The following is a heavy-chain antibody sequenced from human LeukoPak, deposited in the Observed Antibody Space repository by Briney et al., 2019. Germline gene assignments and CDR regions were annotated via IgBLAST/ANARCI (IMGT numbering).Heavy chain of an antibody. J-gene: IGHJ4*02. Sequence: GSLRLSCAASGFTFSSHAMCWVRQAPGKGLEWVSSIDISGGSTYYADSVQGRFTISRDNSKNTLYLEMNSLRAEDTALYYCANEVRPNDYWGQGTLVTVSS. CDR2: IDISGGST. V-gene: IGHV3-23*01. CDR1: GFTFSSHA. CDR3: ANEVRPNDY. D-gene: IGHD1-1*01.